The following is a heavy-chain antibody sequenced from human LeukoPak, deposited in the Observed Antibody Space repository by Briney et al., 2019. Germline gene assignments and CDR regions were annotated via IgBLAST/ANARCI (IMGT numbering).Heavy chain of an antibody. CDR2: IYTSGST. CDR3: ARDAKYYYGSRTYFFFEY. V-gene: IGHV4-4*07. CDR1: GGSISSYY. J-gene: IGHJ4*02. D-gene: IGHD3-10*01. Sequence: SETLSLTCTVSGGSISSYYWSWIRQPAGKGLEWIGRIYTSGSTNYNPSLKSRVTMSIDTSKNQFSLKLSSITAADTAVYYCARDAKYYYGSRTYFFFEYWGQGTLLTVSS.